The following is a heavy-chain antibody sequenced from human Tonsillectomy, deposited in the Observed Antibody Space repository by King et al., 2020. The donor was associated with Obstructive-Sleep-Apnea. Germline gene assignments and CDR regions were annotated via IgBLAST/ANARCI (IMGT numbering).Heavy chain of an antibody. Sequence: LQLQESGPGLVKPSQTLSLTCTVSGGSINSGGYYWTWIRQHPGKGLEWIGNIYYSGSTSYNPSLKSRVTLSVDTSKNQFSLKLNSVTAADTAVYYCAREADYDYVWGTFRLTDYYYHMDVWGQGTTVTVSS. J-gene: IGHJ6*02. CDR1: GGSINSGGYY. D-gene: IGHD3-16*02. V-gene: IGHV4-31*03. CDR3: AREADYDYVWGTFRLTDYYYHMDV. CDR2: IYYSGST.